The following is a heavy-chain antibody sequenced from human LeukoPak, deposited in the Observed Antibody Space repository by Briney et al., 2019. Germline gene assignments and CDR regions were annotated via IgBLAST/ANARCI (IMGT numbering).Heavy chain of an antibody. Sequence: PGGSLRLSRAASGFTFSSYAMHWVRQAPDKGLEWVAVISYDGSNKYYADSVKGRFTISRDNSKNTLYLQMNSLRAEDTAVYYCARGALLWFGELLPRGDYWGQGTLVTVSS. J-gene: IGHJ4*02. D-gene: IGHD3-10*01. CDR1: GFTFSSYA. CDR3: ARGALLWFGELLPRGDY. V-gene: IGHV3-30*04. CDR2: ISYDGSNK.